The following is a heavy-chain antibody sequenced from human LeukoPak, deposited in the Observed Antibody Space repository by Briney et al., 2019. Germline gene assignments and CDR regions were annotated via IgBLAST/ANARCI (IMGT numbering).Heavy chain of an antibody. CDR3: AKDIRPHTAMVDY. Sequence: KAGGSLRLSCAASGFTFSDYYMSWIRQAPGKGLEWVSYISSSGSTIYYADSVKGRFTISRDNAKNSLYLQMNSLRAEDTAVYYCAKDIRPHTAMVDYWGQGTLVTVSS. V-gene: IGHV3-11*01. CDR1: GFTFSDYY. J-gene: IGHJ4*02. CDR2: ISSSGSTI. D-gene: IGHD5-18*01.